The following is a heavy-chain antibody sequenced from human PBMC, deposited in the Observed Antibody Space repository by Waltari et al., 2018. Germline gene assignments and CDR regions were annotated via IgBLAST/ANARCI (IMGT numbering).Heavy chain of an antibody. CDR1: GFTFPKYW. Sequence: EGQLVESGGGLVQPGGSLRLSCAASGFTFPKYWMSWVRRAPWRGLEWVAKRKQDGRQKYYVDSVEGRFTISRDNARDSLYLQLSRLRAEDTALYYCARGGVDGVDRATWWFDPWGQGTLVTVSA. CDR3: ARGGVDGVDRATWWFDP. V-gene: IGHV3-7*05. J-gene: IGHJ5*02. CDR2: RKQDGRQK. D-gene: IGHD2-2*01.